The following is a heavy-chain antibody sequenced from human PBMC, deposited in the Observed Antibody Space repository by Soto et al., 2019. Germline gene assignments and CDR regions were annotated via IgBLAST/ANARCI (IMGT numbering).Heavy chain of an antibody. D-gene: IGHD1-1*01. CDR2: IDYSGST. CDR1: GGSVSSGSYY. Sequence: QVQLQGSGPGLVKPSETLSLTCTVSGGSVSSGSYYWTWIRQPPGKGLEWIGSIDYSGSTNYNPSLKSRVIRSVGTSKNQFSRRLTSVTAADTAVYYCAREPRPASRGIGAFDVWGRGTMVTVSS. J-gene: IGHJ3*01. V-gene: IGHV4-61*01. CDR3: AREPRPASRGIGAFDV.